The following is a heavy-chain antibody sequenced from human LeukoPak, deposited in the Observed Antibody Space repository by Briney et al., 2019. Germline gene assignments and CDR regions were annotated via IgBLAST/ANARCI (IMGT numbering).Heavy chain of an antibody. Sequence: SETLSLTCTVSGGSISSYYWSWRRHPAGEGLEWIVRIYTSGSTTYNASLTSRVTMSVDTSKIQFSRKLSSVTAADTAVYYCARTVAGSRVMGAFDIWGQGTMVTVSS. D-gene: IGHD6-19*01. CDR3: ARTVAGSRVMGAFDI. CDR1: GGSISSYY. J-gene: IGHJ3*02. V-gene: IGHV4-4*07. CDR2: IYTSGST.